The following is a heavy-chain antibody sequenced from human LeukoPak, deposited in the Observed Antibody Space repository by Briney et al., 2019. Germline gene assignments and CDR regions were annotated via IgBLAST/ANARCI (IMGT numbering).Heavy chain of an antibody. CDR3: ARGSGGRVYNY. D-gene: IGHD3-10*01. Sequence: KPGGSLRLSCAASGFSFSTYSMIWVRQAPGKGLEWVSSVSGTSEYIYYADSVRGRFTISRDNAKNTVYLQMNSLRAEDTAVYYCARGSGGRVYNYWGQGTLVTVSS. CDR2: VSGTSEYI. J-gene: IGHJ4*02. CDR1: GFSFSTYS. V-gene: IGHV3-21*06.